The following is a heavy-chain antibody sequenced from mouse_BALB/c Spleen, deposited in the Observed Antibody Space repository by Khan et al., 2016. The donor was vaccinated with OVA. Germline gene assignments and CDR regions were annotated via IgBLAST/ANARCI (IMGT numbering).Heavy chain of an antibody. J-gene: IGHJ2*01. CDR1: GYNIKDTY. Sequence: VQLKQSGAELVKPGASVTLSCTASGYNIKDTYIHWVKQRPEQGLEWIGRIDPANANTKYDPKFQDKATITEDTSSNTASLQLRSLTSEDHAVYCCARNDGYDVDYWGQGTTLTVSS. CDR3: ARNDGYDVDY. D-gene: IGHD2-2*01. V-gene: IGHV14-3*02. CDR2: IDPANANT.